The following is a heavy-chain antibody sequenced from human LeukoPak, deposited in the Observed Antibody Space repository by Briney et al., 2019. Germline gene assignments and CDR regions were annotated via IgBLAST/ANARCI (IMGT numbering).Heavy chain of an antibody. D-gene: IGHD3/OR15-3a*01. V-gene: IGHV3-23*01. CDR3: AKHFCTGLDCSLFDS. CDR1: GFTMSHYG. CDR2: IRSAVETT. Sequence: GGSLRLSCAGSGFTMSHYGVSWVRQAPGKGLEWIAGIRSAVETTHYADSVKGRFIISRDDSKNALSLQLNSLRPEDTALYYCAKHFCTGLDCSLFDSWGQGTLVTVSS. J-gene: IGHJ4*02.